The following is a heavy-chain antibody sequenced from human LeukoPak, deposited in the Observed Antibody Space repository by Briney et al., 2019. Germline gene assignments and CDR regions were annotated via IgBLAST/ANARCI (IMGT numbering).Heavy chain of an antibody. V-gene: IGHV3-30*18. CDR2: ISYDGSNK. Sequence: TGGSLRLFCAASGFTFSSYGVHWVRQAPGKGLEWVAVISYDGSNKYYADSVKGRFTISRDNSKNTLYLQMNSLRAEDTAVYYCAKDKYCSGGSCPFDYWGQGTLVTVSS. CDR3: AKDKYCSGGSCPFDY. J-gene: IGHJ4*02. D-gene: IGHD2-15*01. CDR1: GFTFSSYG.